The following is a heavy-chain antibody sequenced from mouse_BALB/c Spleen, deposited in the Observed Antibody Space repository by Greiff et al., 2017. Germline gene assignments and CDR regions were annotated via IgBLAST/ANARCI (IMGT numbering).Heavy chain of an antibody. Sequence: EVKLVESGGGLVQPGGSRKLSCAASGFTFSSFGMHWVRQAPEKGLEWVAYISSGSSTIYYADTVKGRFTISRDNPKNTLFLQMTSLRSEDTAMYYCARGVDSSGPSWFAYWGQGTLVTVSA. CDR1: GFTFSSFG. CDR2: ISSGSSTI. J-gene: IGHJ3*01. V-gene: IGHV5-17*02. CDR3: ARGVDSSGPSWFAY. D-gene: IGHD3-2*01.